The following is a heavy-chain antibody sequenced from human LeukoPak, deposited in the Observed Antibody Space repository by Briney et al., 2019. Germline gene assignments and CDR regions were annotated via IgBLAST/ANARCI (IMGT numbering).Heavy chain of an antibody. V-gene: IGHV3-21*01. D-gene: IGHD3-22*01. CDR2: ISSSSSYI. J-gene: IGHJ4*02. CDR1: GFTFSSYS. Sequence: GGSLRLSCAASGFTFSSYSMNWVRQAPGKGLEWVSSISSSSSYIYYADSVKGRITISRDNAKNSLYLQMNSLRAEDTAVYYCARAAYYYDSSGNHDYWGQGTLVTVSS. CDR3: ARAAYYYDSSGNHDY.